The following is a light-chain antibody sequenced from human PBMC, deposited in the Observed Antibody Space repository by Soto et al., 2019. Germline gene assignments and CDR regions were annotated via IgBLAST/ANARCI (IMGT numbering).Light chain of an antibody. Sequence: EIVMTQSPATLSVSPGERATLSCGASQSVTSNYLAWYQQKPGQAPRLLIFGASIRVKGIPDRFIGSGAGTDFTLTISRLEPEDFAVYYCQQYNSWPLTFGGGTKVDIK. CDR3: QQYNSWPLT. J-gene: IGKJ4*01. V-gene: IGKV3-20*01. CDR2: GAS. CDR1: QSVTSNY.